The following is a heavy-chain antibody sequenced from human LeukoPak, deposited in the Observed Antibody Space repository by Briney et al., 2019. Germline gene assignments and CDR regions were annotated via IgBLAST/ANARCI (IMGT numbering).Heavy chain of an antibody. CDR1: GGSFSGYY. CDR3: AREYAD. J-gene: IGHJ4*02. Sequence: SQTLSLTCAVYGGSFSGYYWSWIRQPPGKGLEWIGEINHSGSTNYNPSLKSRVTISVDTSKNQFSLKLSSVTAADTAVYYCAREYADWGQGTLVTVSS. D-gene: IGHD2/OR15-2a*01. CDR2: INHSGST. V-gene: IGHV4-34*01.